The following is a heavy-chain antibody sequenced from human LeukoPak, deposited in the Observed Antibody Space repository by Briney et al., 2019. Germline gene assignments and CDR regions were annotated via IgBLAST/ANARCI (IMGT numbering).Heavy chain of an antibody. CDR1: GYTFTNYG. Sequence: AALKDSIKASGYTFTNYGIRWVSQAPGQGLEWMGWICSYKVNTNYAQKLQGRVTMTTDTTTSTAYMELRSLSSDDTAVYYCARAQRERDGYTPYDMDVWGQGTTVTVSS. CDR3: ARAQRERDGYTPYDMDV. J-gene: IGHJ6*02. D-gene: IGHD5-24*01. CDR2: ICSYKVNT. V-gene: IGHV1-18*01.